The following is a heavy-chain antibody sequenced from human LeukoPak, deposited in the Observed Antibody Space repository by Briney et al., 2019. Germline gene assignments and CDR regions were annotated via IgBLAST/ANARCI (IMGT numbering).Heavy chain of an antibody. V-gene: IGHV3-48*03. CDR3: AREGADSSGWPIFDY. J-gene: IGHJ4*02. CDR2: ISSSGSTI. D-gene: IGHD6-19*01. Sequence: GGSLRLSCAASGFTFSSYEMNWVRQAPGKGLEWVSYISSSGSTIYYADSVKGRFTISRDNAKNSLYLQMNSLRAEDTAVYYCAREGADSSGWPIFDYWGQGTLVTVSS. CDR1: GFTFSSYE.